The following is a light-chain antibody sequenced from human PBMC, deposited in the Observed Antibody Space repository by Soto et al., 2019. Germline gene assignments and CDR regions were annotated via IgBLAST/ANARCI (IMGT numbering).Light chain of an antibody. CDR1: VLTKKF. V-gene: IGLV3-27*01. J-gene: IGLJ1*01. Sequence: SYELRHPSSVSVSPGQTANITCSGDVLTKKFARWFQQRPGQAPLLLIYRDTVRPSGIPERFSGSSSGTTVTLTISGAQVEDEADYYCYSATDDHYVFGAGTKVTVL. CDR2: RDT. CDR3: YSATDDHYV.